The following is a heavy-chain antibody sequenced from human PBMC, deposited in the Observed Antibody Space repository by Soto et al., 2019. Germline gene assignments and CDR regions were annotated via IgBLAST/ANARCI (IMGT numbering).Heavy chain of an antibody. D-gene: IGHD2-15*01. CDR2: IYDSGST. J-gene: IGHJ4*02. CDR3: VGGYPWVGSDY. V-gene: IGHV4-39*01. Sequence: SETLCLTWTVSGGSIGSSYYYWGWIRQPPGKGLEWIGNIYDSGSTSYNPSLKSRVTISVDTSKNQVSPKVSSVTAADTAMYICVGGYPWVGSDYWGQGTLVTVSS. CDR1: GGSIGSSYYY.